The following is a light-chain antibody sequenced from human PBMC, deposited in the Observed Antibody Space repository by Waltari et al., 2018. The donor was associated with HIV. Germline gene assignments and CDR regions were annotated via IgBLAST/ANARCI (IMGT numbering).Light chain of an antibody. Sequence: QSALTQPASVSGSPGQSITISCTGTSSDVGGYNYVSWYQQHPGKAPKLMIYEVSNRPSGVSNRFSGSKSGNTASLTLSGLQAEDEADYYCSSYTSSRYVFGTGTKVTVL. CDR1: SSDVGGYNY. CDR3: SSYTSSRYV. J-gene: IGLJ1*01. V-gene: IGLV2-14*01. CDR2: EVS.